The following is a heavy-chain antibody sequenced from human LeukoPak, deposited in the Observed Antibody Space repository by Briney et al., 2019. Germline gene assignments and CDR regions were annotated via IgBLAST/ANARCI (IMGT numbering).Heavy chain of an antibody. CDR3: ARVVAGDPNWFDP. V-gene: IGHV1-58*01. CDR1: GFTFTSSA. CDR2: IVVGSANT. D-gene: IGHD4-17*01. J-gene: IGHJ5*02. Sequence: ASMKVSCKASGFTFTSSALQWVRQARGQRLEWIGWIVVGSANTNYAQKFQERVTITRDMSTSTAYMELSSLRPEDTAVYYCARVVAGDPNWFDPWGQGTLVTVSS.